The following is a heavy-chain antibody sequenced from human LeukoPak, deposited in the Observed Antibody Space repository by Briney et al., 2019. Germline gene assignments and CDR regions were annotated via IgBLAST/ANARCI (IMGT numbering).Heavy chain of an antibody. J-gene: IGHJ4*02. CDR1: GYTFTGFY. Sequence: ASVKVSCKASGYTFTGFYMHWVRQAPGQGLEWMGCINPHSGGTNYAQKFQGRVTMTRDTSISTAYMELSRLRSDDTAVFYCARGDYYGSGSYYKYFDYWGQGTLVTASS. CDR3: ARGDYYGSGSYYKYFDY. D-gene: IGHD3-10*01. V-gene: IGHV1-2*02. CDR2: INPHSGGT.